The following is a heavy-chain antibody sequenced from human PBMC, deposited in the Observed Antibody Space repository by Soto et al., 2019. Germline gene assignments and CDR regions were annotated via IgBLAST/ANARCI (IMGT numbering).Heavy chain of an antibody. CDR1: GFTFSGYA. V-gene: IGHV3-23*01. J-gene: IGHJ4*02. CDR2: ISGSGGST. CDR3: ARHSSPFHQLDY. D-gene: IGHD6-6*01. Sequence: PGGSLXLSFAASGFTFSGYAVRWVRQAPGKGLEWVSAISGSGGSTYYADSVKGRFTISRDNSKNTLYLQMNSLRAEATAVYYCARHSSPFHQLDYWGQGTLVTVSS.